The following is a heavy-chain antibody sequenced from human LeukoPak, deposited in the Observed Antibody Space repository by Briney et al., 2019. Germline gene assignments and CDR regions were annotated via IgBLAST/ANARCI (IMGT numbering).Heavy chain of an antibody. CDR2: IYYSGST. V-gene: IGHV4-39*07. D-gene: IGHD3-10*01. Sequence: KPSETLSLTCTVSGGSISSSSYYWGWIRQPPGKGLEWIGSIYYSGSTYYNPSLKSRVTISVDTSKNQFSLKLSSVTAADTAVYYCARDRRVVRGVIPWFDPWGQGTLVTVSS. CDR1: GGSISSSSYY. CDR3: ARDRRVVRGVIPWFDP. J-gene: IGHJ5*02.